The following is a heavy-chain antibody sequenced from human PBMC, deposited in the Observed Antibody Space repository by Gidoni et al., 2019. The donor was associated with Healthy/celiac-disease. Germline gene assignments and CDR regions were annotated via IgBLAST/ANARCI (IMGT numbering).Heavy chain of an antibody. CDR3: AREGYDFWSANRDGMDV. V-gene: IGHV4-59*01. CDR1: GGSISSYY. J-gene: IGHJ6*02. Sequence: QVQLQESGPGLVKPSETLSLTCPVPGGSISSYYWSWIRQPPGKGLVWIGYIYYSGSTNYNPSLKSRVTISVDTSKNQFSLKLSSVTAADTAVYYCAREGYDFWSANRDGMDVWGQGTTVTVSS. CDR2: IYYSGST. D-gene: IGHD3-3*01.